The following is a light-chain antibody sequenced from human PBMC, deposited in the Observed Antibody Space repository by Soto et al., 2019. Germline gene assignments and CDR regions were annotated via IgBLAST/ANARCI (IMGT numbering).Light chain of an antibody. V-gene: IGKV3-15*01. J-gene: IGKJ1*01. CDR3: QQSNYWPWT. CDR1: QSVSRN. CDR2: GAS. Sequence: EIVMTQSPATLSVSPGERATLSCRASQSVSRNLACYQQRPGQAPRLLIYGASTRATGIPARFSGSGSGTEFTLTINSLQSEDFAVYYCQQSNYWPWTFGQGTKVDIK.